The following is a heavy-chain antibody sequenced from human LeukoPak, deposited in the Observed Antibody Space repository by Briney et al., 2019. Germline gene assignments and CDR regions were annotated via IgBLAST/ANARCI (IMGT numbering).Heavy chain of an antibody. D-gene: IGHD5-12*01. J-gene: IGHJ4*02. V-gene: IGHV4-39*01. CDR3: ARRNSGYNNFDY. Sequence: PSETLSLTCTVPGGSISSSIYYWGWIRQPPGKGLEWIGSIYYSGSTYYNPSLKSRVTLSVDTSKNQFSLKLSSVTAADTAIYYCARRNSGYNNFDYWGQGTLVTVSS. CDR2: IYYSGST. CDR1: GGSISSSIYY.